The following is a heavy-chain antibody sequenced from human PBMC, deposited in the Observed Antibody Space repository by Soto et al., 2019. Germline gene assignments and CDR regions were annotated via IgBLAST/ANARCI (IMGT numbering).Heavy chain of an antibody. D-gene: IGHD2-2*01. CDR3: AREDIVLVPTAPPAEYNWFDP. J-gene: IGHJ5*02. CDR1: GYTFTSYY. V-gene: IGHV1-46*01. CDR2: INPSGGST. Sequence: ASVKVFCKAAGYTFTSYYMHWVRQAPRQGLEWMGIINPSGGSTSYAQKFQGRVTMTRDTSTSTVYMELSSLRSEDTAVYYCAREDIVLVPTAPPAEYNWFDPWGQGTLVTVSS.